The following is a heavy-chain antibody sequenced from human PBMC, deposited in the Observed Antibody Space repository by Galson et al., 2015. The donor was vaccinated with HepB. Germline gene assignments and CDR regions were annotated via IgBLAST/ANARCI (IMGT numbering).Heavy chain of an antibody. CDR1: GFTFEDYA. CDR3: VRPRGAGAGDYQNWYFDL. J-gene: IGHJ2*01. CDR2: ISWNSDFT. V-gene: IGHV3-9*01. D-gene: IGHD4-17*01. Sequence: SLRLSCAASGFTFEDYAMHWVRQVPGKGLEWVSGISWNSDFTGYADSVRGRFTISRDNARYSLYLQMNSLRSEDTALYYCVRPRGAGAGDYQNWYFDLWGRGTLVTVSS.